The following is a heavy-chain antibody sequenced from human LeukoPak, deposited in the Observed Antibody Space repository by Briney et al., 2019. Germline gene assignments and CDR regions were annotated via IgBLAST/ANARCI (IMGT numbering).Heavy chain of an antibody. V-gene: IGHV4-39*07. Sequence: SQTLSLTCTVSGGSISSASYYWSWIRQPPGKGLEWIGEINHSGSTNYNPSLKSRVTISVDTSKNQFSLKLSSVTAADTAVYYCARSYSYGSFGFDYWGQGTLVTVSS. CDR2: INHSGST. D-gene: IGHD5-18*01. J-gene: IGHJ4*02. CDR1: GGSISSASYY. CDR3: ARSYSYGSFGFDY.